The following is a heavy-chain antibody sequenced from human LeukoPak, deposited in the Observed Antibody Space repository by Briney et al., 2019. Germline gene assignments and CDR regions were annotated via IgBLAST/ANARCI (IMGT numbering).Heavy chain of an antibody. CDR1: GFTLSSHA. CDR2: ISYDASHK. D-gene: IGHD3-10*01. Sequence: GRSLRLSCTASGFTLSSHAMHWVRQAPGKGLEWVAVISYDASHKYYADSGKGRFTISRDNSKNTLYLQMNSLTAEDTAVYYCARGQEKDDYGSDYWGQGILVTVSS. CDR3: ARGQEKDDYGSDY. J-gene: IGHJ4*02. V-gene: IGHV3-30-3*01.